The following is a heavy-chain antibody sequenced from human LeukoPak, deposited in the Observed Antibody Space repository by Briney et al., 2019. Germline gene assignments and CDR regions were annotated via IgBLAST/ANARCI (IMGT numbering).Heavy chain of an antibody. CDR1: GYTFTSYG. CDR3: ARELLWFGELSYYYMDV. J-gene: IGHJ6*03. D-gene: IGHD3-10*01. V-gene: IGHV1-69*05. Sequence: SVKVSCKASGYTFTSYGISWVRQAPGQGLEWMGRIIPIFGTANYAQKFQGRVTITTDESTSTAYMELSSLRSEDTAVYYCARELLWFGELSYYYMDVWGKGTTVTVSS. CDR2: IIPIFGTA.